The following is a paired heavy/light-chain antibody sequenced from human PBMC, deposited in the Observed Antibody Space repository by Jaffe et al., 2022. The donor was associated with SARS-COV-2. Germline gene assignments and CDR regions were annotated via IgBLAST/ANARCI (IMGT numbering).Heavy chain of an antibody. D-gene: IGHD5-18*01. V-gene: IGHV3-30-3*01. Sequence: QVQLVESGGGVVQPGRSLRLSCAASGFTFSSYAMHWVRQAPGKGLEWVAVISYDGSNKYYADSVKGRFTISRDNSKNTLYLQMNSLRAEDTAVYYCARDRMDSYGSILYYYYYYGMDVWGQGTTVTVSS. J-gene: IGHJ6*02. CDR1: GFTFSSYA. CDR2: ISYDGSNK. CDR3: ARDRMDSYGSILYYYYYYGMDV.
Light chain of an antibody. Sequence: QSALTQPASVSGSPGQSITISCTGTSSDVGGYNYVSWYQQHPGKAPKLMIYEVSNRPSGVSNRFSGSKSGNTASLTISGLQAEDEADYYCSSYTSSSTLEFGGGTKLTVL. CDR1: SSDVGGYNY. V-gene: IGLV2-14*01. CDR2: EVS. CDR3: SSYTSSSTLE. J-gene: IGLJ2*01.